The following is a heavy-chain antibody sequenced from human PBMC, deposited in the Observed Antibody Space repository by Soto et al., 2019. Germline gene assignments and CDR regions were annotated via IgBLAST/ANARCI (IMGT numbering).Heavy chain of an antibody. V-gene: IGHV3-49*03. J-gene: IGHJ5*02. CDR2: IRSKAYGGTT. CDR1: GFTFGDYA. Sequence: GGSLRLSCTASGFTFGDYAMSWFRQAPGKGLEWVGFIRSKAYGGTTEYAASVKGRFTISRDDSKSIAYLQMNSLKTEDTAVYYCTRAEVPAANDGWFDPWGQGTLVTVSS. CDR3: TRAEVPAANDGWFDP. D-gene: IGHD2-2*01.